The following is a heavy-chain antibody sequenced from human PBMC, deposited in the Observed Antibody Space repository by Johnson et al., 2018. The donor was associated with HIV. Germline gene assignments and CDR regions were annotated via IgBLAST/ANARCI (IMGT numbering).Heavy chain of an antibody. D-gene: IGHD3-16*01. CDR2: ISSSGNPI. CDR1: GFIFSDYY. V-gene: IGHV3-11*04. CDR3: ARGALGDWVDAFDI. J-gene: IGHJ3*02. Sequence: QVQLVESGGGLVQPGGSLRLSCAASGFIFSDYYMSWIRQAPGKGLEWVSYISSSGNPIYYADSVKGRFTISRDNSKNTLYLQMNSLRAEDTAVFYCARGALGDWVDAFDIWGQGTMVTVSS.